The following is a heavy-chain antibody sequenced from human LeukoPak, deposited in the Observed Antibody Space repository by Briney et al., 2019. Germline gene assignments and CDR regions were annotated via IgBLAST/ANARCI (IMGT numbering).Heavy chain of an antibody. D-gene: IGHD1-14*01. Sequence: PSETLSLTCTVSGYSISSGYYWGWIRQPPGKGLEWIGSIYHSGTTYYNPSLKSRVTISVDTSKDQFSLKLRSVTAADTAVYYCALVRESDTAENWFDPWGQGTLVTVSS. V-gene: IGHV4-38-2*02. CDR1: GYSISSGYY. CDR3: ALVRESDTAENWFDP. CDR2: IYHSGTT. J-gene: IGHJ5*02.